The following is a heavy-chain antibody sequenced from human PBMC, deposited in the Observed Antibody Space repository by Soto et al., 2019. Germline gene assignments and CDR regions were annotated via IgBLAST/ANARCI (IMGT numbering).Heavy chain of an antibody. D-gene: IGHD3-10*01. V-gene: IGHV4-31*03. J-gene: IGHJ5*02. CDR3: ARVEFGTTMVRGVGWFDP. CDR1: GGSISSGGYY. CDR2: IYYSGST. Sequence: PSETLSLTCTVPGGSISSGGYYWSWIRQHPGKGLEWIGYIYYSGSTYYNPSLKSRVTISVDTSKNQFSLKLSSVTAADTAVYYCARVEFGTTMVRGVGWFDPWGQGTLVTVS.